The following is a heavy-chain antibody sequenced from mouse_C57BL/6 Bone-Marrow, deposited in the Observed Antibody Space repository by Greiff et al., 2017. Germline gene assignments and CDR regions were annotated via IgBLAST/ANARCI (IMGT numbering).Heavy chain of an antibody. CDR1: GYTFTSYW. J-gene: IGHJ1*03. CDR2: INPSNGGT. CDR3: ARGYYGSSPSFDV. Sequence: QVQLKQPGTELVKPGASVKLSCKASGYTFTSYWMHWVKQRPGQGLEWIGNINPSNGGTNSNEKFKSKATLTVDKSSSTAYMQLSSLTSEDSAVYYCARGYYGSSPSFDVWGTGTTVTVSA. V-gene: IGHV1-53*01. D-gene: IGHD1-1*01.